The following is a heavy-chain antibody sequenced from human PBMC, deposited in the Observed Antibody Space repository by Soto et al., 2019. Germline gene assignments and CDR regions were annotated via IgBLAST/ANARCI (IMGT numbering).Heavy chain of an antibody. CDR2: ITWNSRVL. V-gene: IGHV3-9*01. CDR3: AKGRYDFWSPYYFDS. Sequence: PGGSLRLSCVGTGLNFDDFAMHWVRQAPGKGLEWVSGITWNSRVLAYADSVKGRFTISRDNARNSLYLQMYSLRDEDTALYYCAKGRYDFWSPYYFDSWGQGTLVTVSS. CDR1: GLNFDDFA. J-gene: IGHJ4*02. D-gene: IGHD3-3*01.